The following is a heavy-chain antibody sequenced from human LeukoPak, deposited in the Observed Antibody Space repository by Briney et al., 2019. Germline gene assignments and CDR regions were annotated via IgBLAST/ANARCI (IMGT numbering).Heavy chain of an antibody. CDR3: ASSVEGYYARWYFDY. Sequence: PSETLSLTCTVSGGSISSYYWSWIRQPPGKGLEWIGYIYYSGSTNYNPSLKSRVTISVDASKNQFSLKLSSVTAADTAVYYCASSVEGYYARWYFDYWGQGTLVTVSS. J-gene: IGHJ4*02. CDR1: GGSISSYY. CDR2: IYYSGST. V-gene: IGHV4-59*01. D-gene: IGHD3-22*01.